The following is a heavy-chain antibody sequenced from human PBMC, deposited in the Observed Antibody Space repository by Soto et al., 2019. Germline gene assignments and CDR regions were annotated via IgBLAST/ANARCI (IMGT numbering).Heavy chain of an antibody. CDR3: ARQEWAGIVGATDAFDI. D-gene: IGHD1-26*01. CDR2: IYYSGST. V-gene: IGHV4-39*01. CDR1: GGSISSSSYY. Sequence: QLQLQESGPGLVKPSETLSLTCTVSGGSISSSSYYWGWIRQPPGKGLEWIGSIYYSGSTYYNPSLKSRVTISVDTSKNQFSLKLSSVTAADTAVYYCARQEWAGIVGATDAFDIWGQGTMVTVSS. J-gene: IGHJ3*02.